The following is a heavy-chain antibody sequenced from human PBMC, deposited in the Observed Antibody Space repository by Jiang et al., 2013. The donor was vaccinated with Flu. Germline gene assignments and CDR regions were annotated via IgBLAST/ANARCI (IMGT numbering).Heavy chain of an antibody. Sequence: KFQGRVTITADESTSTAYMELSSLRSEDTAVYYCARGDSSREFDYWGQGTLVTVSS. J-gene: IGHJ4*02. V-gene: IGHV1-69*01. CDR3: ARGDSSREFDY. D-gene: IGHD6-19*01.